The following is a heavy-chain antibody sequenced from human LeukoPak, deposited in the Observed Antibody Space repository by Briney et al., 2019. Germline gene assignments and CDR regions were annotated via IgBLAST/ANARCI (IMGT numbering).Heavy chain of an antibody. CDR2: ISGSGGRT. Sequence: PGGSLRLSCAASGFTFSSYGMSWVRQAPGKGLEWVSAISGSGGRTYYADSVKGRFTISRDNSKNTLYLQVNSLRAEDTAVYSRARAEWGYDISTPLGNWGQGTLVTVSS. J-gene: IGHJ4*02. CDR3: ARAEWGYDISTPLGN. D-gene: IGHD3-9*01. CDR1: GFTFSSYG. V-gene: IGHV3-23*01.